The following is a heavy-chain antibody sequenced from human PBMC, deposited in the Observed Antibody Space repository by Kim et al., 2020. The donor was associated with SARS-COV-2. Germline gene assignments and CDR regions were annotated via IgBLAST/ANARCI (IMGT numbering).Heavy chain of an antibody. D-gene: IGHD3-10*01. J-gene: IGHJ4*02. V-gene: IGHV3-7*03. Sequence: DGRAKCYVGPVKGRFTISRENARNSVYLQMNSLRAEDTAVYYCVRGGGKAYWGQGTLVTVSS. CDR2: DGRAK. CDR3: VRGGGKAY.